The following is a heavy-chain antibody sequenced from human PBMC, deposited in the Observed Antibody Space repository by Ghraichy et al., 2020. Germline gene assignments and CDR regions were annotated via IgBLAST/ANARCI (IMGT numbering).Heavy chain of an antibody. D-gene: IGHD6-19*01. Sequence: GESLNISCAASGFTFSGSAMHWVRQASGKGLEWVGRIRSKANSYATAYAASVKGRFTISRDDSKNTAYLQMNSLKTEDTAVYYCTRLSGWYEVEGRGGMDVWGQGTTVTVSS. CDR1: GFTFSGSA. CDR2: IRSKANSYAT. V-gene: IGHV3-73*01. CDR3: TRLSGWYEVEGRGGMDV. J-gene: IGHJ6*02.